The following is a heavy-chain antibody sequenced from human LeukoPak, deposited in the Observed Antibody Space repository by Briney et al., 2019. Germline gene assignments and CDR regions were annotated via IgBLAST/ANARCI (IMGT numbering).Heavy chain of an antibody. V-gene: IGHV3-23*01. CDR2: IGGSGGRT. CDR1: GFTFSSYA. Sequence: GGSLRLSCAASGFTFSSYAMSWVRQAPGKGLGWVSAIGGSGGRTYYADSVKGRFTISRDNSKNTLYLQMNSLRAEDTAVYYCAKNARGATTHFDYWGQGTLVTVSS. CDR3: AKNARGATTHFDY. D-gene: IGHD1-26*01. J-gene: IGHJ4*02.